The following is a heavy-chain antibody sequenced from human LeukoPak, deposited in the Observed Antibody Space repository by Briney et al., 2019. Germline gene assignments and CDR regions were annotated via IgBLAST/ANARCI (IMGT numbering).Heavy chain of an antibody. CDR3: AKRGIVIRAVIIIGFHKEAYYFDY. CDR2: GSGTTM. Sequence: PGGSLRLSCAASGFTFSDYYMGWIRQAPGKGLEWLCGSGTTMYYADSVKGRFTISRDNAKNSLDLQMNSLRVEDTAVYFCAKRGIVIRAVIIIGFHKEAYYFDYWGQGILVTVSS. V-gene: IGHV3-11*01. CDR1: GFTFSDYY. D-gene: IGHD3-10*01. J-gene: IGHJ4*02.